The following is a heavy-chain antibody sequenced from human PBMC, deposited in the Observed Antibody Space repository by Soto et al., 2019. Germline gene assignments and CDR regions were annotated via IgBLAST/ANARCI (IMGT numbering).Heavy chain of an antibody. J-gene: IGHJ4*02. V-gene: IGHV3-23*01. CDR2: ISGSGDST. D-gene: IGHD3-3*01. CDR1: GFTFSSYA. CDR3: AKAGFWSGYYSLVDN. Sequence: GVTLRLSCAASGFTFSSYAMSWVRQAPGKGLEWVSGISGSGDSTYYADSVKGRFTISRDNSKNTLYLQMNSLRAEDTALYYCAKAGFWSGYYSLVDNWGQG.